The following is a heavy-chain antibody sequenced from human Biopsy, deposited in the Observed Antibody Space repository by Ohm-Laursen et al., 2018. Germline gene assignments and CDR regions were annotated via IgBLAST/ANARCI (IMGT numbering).Heavy chain of an antibody. D-gene: IGHD3-16*02. J-gene: IGHJ3*01. CDR2: ISPNSGGT. CDR3: TRDIMNTIAGLVARSDVFDV. CDR1: GYTVNDYF. V-gene: IGHV1-2*02. Sequence: ASVKVSCKASGYTVNDYFLHWLRQAPGQGPEWMGWISPNSGGTNYAQKFQGRVSMTTDTSAATVYMELSSLTSDDPAVYYCTRDIMNTIAGLVARSDVFDVWGQGTMVTVSS.